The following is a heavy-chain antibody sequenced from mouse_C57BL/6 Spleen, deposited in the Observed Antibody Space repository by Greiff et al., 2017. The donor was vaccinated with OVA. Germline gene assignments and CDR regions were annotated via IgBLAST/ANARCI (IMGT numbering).Heavy chain of an antibody. Sequence: EVQLVESGGGLVKPGGSLKLSCAASGFTFSDYGMHWVRQAPEKGLEWMAYISSGSSTIYYADTVKGRFTISRDNAKNTLFLQMTSLRSDDTAMYYCARHDGYLYYYAIDYWGQGTSVTVSS. J-gene: IGHJ4*01. CDR1: GFTFSDYG. CDR2: ISSGSSTI. V-gene: IGHV5-17*01. D-gene: IGHD2-3*01. CDR3: ARHDGYLYYYAIDY.